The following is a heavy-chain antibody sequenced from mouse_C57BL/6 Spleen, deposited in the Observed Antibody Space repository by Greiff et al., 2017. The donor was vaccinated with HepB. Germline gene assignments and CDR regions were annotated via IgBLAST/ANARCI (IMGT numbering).Heavy chain of an antibody. Sequence: EVKLVESGGGLVQPGGSMKLSCAASGFTFSDAWMDWVRQSPEKGLEWVAEIRNKANNHATYYAESVKGRFTISRDDYKSSVYLQMNSLRAEDTGIYYCPQRWLPRLDWYFDVWGTGTTVTVSS. J-gene: IGHJ1*03. D-gene: IGHD2-3*01. CDR2: IRNKANNHAT. CDR3: PQRWLPRLDWYFDV. V-gene: IGHV6-6*01. CDR1: GFTFSDAW.